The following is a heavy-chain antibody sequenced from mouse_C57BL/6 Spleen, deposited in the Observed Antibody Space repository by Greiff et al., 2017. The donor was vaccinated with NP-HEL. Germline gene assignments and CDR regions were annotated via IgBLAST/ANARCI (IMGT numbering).Heavy chain of an antibody. V-gene: IGHV1-82*01. CDR2: IYPGDGDT. D-gene: IGHD1-1*01. Sequence: VKLMESGPELVKPGASVKISCKASGYAFSGSCMNWVKQRPGKGLEWIGRIYPGDGDTKYNGKFKGKATLTADNSSSTAYMQRSSLTSEDAAVYFCAKEGNYGSTADRGQATLVTVSA. J-gene: IGHJ3*01. CDR1: GYAFSGSC. CDR3: AKEGNYGSTAD.